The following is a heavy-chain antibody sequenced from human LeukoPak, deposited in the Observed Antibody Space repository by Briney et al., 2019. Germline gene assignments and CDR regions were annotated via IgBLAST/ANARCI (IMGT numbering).Heavy chain of an antibody. J-gene: IGHJ4*02. D-gene: IGHD4-17*01. CDR1: GFTFSSYW. V-gene: IGHV3-7*01. CDR3: ARAPLYGDYAGYYFDY. CDR2: IKQDGSEK. Sequence: GGSLRLSCAASGFTFSSYWMSWVRQAPGKGLEWVANIKQDGSEKYYVDSVKGRFTISRDNAKNSLYLQMNSLRAEDTAVYYCARAPLYGDYAGYYFDYWGQGALVTVSS.